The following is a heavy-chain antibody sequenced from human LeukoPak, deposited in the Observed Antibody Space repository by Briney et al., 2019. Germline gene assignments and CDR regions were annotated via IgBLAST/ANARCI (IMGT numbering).Heavy chain of an antibody. D-gene: IGHD2-15*01. J-gene: IGHJ1*01. Sequence: ASVKVSCKASGYTLTSFSVSWVRQAPGHGLEWMGWISAYNGYKDYAQKLQGRVTMTTETSTNTAYMELRSLRSDDTAVYYCVRGDCSGVSCYLPEYFRHWGQGTLVTVSS. CDR3: VRGDCSGVSCYLPEYFRH. CDR2: ISAYNGYK. V-gene: IGHV1-18*01. CDR1: GYTLTSFS.